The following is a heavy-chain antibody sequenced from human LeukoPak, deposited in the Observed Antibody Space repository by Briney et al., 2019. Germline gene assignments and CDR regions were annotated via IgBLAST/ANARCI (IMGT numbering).Heavy chain of an antibody. Sequence: GGSLRLSCAASGFTFSSYAMSWVRQAPGKGLEWVSAISGSGGSTYYAGSVKGRFTISRDNSKNTLYLQMNSLRAEDTAVYYCAKDGLRLGELSQLDYWGQGTLVTVSS. CDR3: AKDGLRLGELSQLDY. V-gene: IGHV3-23*01. CDR1: GFTFSSYA. J-gene: IGHJ4*02. CDR2: ISGSGGST. D-gene: IGHD3-16*02.